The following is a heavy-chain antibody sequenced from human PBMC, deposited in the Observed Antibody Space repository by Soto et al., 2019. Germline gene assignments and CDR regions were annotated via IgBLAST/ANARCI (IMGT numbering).Heavy chain of an antibody. D-gene: IGHD6-6*01. V-gene: IGHV1-69*08. Sequence: QVHLVQSGAEVKKPGSSVKVSCKTSGGTISTYVINWVRQAPGQGLERMGRIIPALGAADYAQKFQDRLTITADKSTSTAYMELSSLRSDDTAVYYCARGGQQVVSFDYWGQGTLVAVSS. J-gene: IGHJ4*02. CDR3: ARGGQQVVSFDY. CDR1: GGTISTYV. CDR2: IIPALGAA.